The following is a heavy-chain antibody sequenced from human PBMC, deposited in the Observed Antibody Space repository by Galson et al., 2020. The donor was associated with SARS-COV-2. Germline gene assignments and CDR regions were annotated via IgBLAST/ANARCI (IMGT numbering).Heavy chain of an antibody. D-gene: IGHD3-9*01. J-gene: IGHJ5*01. V-gene: IGHV1-69*06. Sequence: ASVKVSRKSSRCSFANYPIPWVRQAPGQGLEWMGRVRPLFGTSEYAQRLQGRLRITADKSTTTSHMDLSGLRSEDTAVYYCARESGRLRHFDRQKRDNWFSPWGQGTLVT. CDR2: VRPLFGTS. CDR3: ARESGRLRHFDRQKRDNWFSP. CDR1: RCSFANYP.